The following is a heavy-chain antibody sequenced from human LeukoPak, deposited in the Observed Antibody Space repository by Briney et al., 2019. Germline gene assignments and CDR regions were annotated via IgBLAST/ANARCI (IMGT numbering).Heavy chain of an antibody. J-gene: IGHJ1*01. D-gene: IGHD3-10*01. V-gene: IGHV3-23*01. CDR3: AKDQGFYGSGSYKEYFQY. CDR2: ISGRGSST. CDR1: GFTFSSYA. Sequence: GGSLRLSCAASGFTFSSYAMSWVRQAPGKGLEWVSGISGRGSSTHYADSVKGRFTISRDNSKNTLYLQMNSLRGEDTAVYYCAKDQGFYGSGSYKEYFQYWGQGTLVTVSS.